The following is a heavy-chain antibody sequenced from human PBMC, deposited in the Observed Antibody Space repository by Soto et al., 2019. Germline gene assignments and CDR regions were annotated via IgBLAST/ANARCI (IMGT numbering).Heavy chain of an antibody. Sequence: EVQLVESGGGLVQPGGSLRLSCAASGFTFSSYSMNWVRQAPGKGLEWVSYISSSSSTIYYADSVKGRFTISRDNAKKSLYLQMNSLRYEDTAVYYCASGLRGYSSGWYGGQGTLVTVSS. V-gene: IGHV3-48*02. CDR3: ASGLRGYSSGWY. D-gene: IGHD6-19*01. CDR1: GFTFSSYS. J-gene: IGHJ4*02. CDR2: ISSSSSTI.